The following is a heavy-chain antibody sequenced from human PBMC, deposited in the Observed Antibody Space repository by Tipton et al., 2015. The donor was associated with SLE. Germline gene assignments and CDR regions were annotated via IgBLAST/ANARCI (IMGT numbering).Heavy chain of an antibody. V-gene: IGHV4-4*08. D-gene: IGHD6-13*01. CDR3: ARGRSSSPPYYYYYMDV. Sequence: TLSLTCTVSGGSISSYYWSWIRQPPGKGLEWIGYIYTSGSTNYNPSLKSRVTISVDTSKNQFSLRLSSVTAADTAVYYCARGRSSSPPYYYYYMDVWGKGTTVTVSS. CDR2: IYTSGST. J-gene: IGHJ6*03. CDR1: GGSISSYY.